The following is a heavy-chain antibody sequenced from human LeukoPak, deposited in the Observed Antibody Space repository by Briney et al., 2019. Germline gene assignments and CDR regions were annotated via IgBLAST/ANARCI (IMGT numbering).Heavy chain of an antibody. CDR3: AREHTMVRPDAFDI. D-gene: IGHD3-10*01. J-gene: IGHJ3*02. Sequence: SETLSLTCTVSGGSISSSDYYWGWIRQPPGEGLEWIGNIYYSGSTYYNPSLKSRVTISVDTSKNQFSLNLSSVTAADTAVYYCAREHTMVRPDAFDIWGQGTMVTVSS. CDR2: IYYSGST. CDR1: GGSISSSDYY. V-gene: IGHV4-39*02.